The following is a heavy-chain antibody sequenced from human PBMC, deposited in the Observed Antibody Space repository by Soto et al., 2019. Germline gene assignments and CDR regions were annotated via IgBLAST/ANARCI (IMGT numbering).Heavy chain of an antibody. CDR1: GFTFSSYS. CDR3: ASGGGYDSFDY. D-gene: IGHD5-12*01. V-gene: IGHV3-48*01. J-gene: IGHJ4*02. Sequence: EVQLVESGGGLVQPGGSLRLSCAASGFTFSSYSMNWVRQAPGKGLEWVSYISSSSSTIYYADSVKGRFTISRDNAKNSLYLQMNSLRAEETAVYYCASGGGYDSFDYWGQGTLVTVSS. CDR2: ISSSSSTI.